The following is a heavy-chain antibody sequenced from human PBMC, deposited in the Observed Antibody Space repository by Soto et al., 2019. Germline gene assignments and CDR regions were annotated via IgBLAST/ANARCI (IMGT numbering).Heavy chain of an antibody. J-gene: IGHJ6*02. CDR2: MSGSGGSE. CDR1: RFTITSYA. CDR3: AKGDTTMITDYYAMDV. Sequence: LSSAVSRFTITSYAMTWVRQAPGKGLEWVSAMSGSGGSEFYADSVKGRFTISRDNSKNTLYLQMKSLRAEDTALYYCAKGDTTMITDYYAMDVWGQGTTVTVSS. V-gene: IGHV3-23*01. D-gene: IGHD5-18*01.